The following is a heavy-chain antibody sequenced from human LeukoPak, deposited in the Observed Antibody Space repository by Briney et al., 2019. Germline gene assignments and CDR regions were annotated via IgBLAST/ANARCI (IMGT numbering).Heavy chain of an antibody. CDR2: INHSGGT. D-gene: IGHD6-19*01. CDR1: GGSFSGYY. V-gene: IGHV4-34*01. CDR3: ARDSWDRQWLATRYYYYYYMDV. Sequence: SETLSLTCAVYGGSFSGYYWSWIRQPPGKGLEWIGEINHSGGTKYNPSLKSRVTISVDTSKNQFSLKLSSVTAADTAMYYCARDSWDRQWLATRYYYYYYMDVWGKGTTVTVSS. J-gene: IGHJ6*03.